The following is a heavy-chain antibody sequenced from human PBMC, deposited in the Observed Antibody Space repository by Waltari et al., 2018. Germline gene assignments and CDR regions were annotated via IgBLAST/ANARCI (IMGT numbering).Heavy chain of an antibody. Sequence: QVQLQESGPGLVKPSETLSLTCALSGYSISSGYYLGWIRQPPGKGLEWIGSIYHSGRTYSNPSLKSRVTISVETSKNKFSLKLSSVTAAETAVYYWAREGGRGSSLDYWGQGTLVTVSS. CDR1: GYSISSGYY. J-gene: IGHJ4*02. D-gene: IGHD1-26*01. CDR2: IYHSGRT. CDR3: AREGGRGSSLDY. V-gene: IGHV4-38-2*02.